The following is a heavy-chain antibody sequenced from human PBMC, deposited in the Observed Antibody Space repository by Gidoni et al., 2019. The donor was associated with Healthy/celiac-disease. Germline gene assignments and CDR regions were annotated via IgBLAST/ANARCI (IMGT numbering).Heavy chain of an antibody. CDR2: INHSGST. CDR3: ARGRRRSSSSPADY. D-gene: IGHD6-6*01. V-gene: IGHV4-34*01. CDR1: GGSFSGYY. J-gene: IGHJ4*02. Sequence: QVQLQQWGAGLLKPSETLSLTCAVYGGSFSGYYWSWIRQPPGKGLEWIGEINHSGSTNYNPSLKSRVTISVDTSKNQFSLKLSSVTAADTAVYYCARGRRRSSSSPADYWGQGTLVTVSS.